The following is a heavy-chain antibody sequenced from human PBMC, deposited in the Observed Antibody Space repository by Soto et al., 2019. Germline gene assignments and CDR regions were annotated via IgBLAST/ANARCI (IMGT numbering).Heavy chain of an antibody. J-gene: IGHJ3*02. CDR3: ARSMGWRDAFDI. Sequence: EVPLVESGGGLVQPGGSLRLSCAASGFSFSSYWLGWVRQAPGKGLEWVANIKQDGSEEYYVDSVKGRFTISRDDAKNSLYLQMNSLRAEDTAVYYCARSMGWRDAFDIWGQGTMVTVSS. D-gene: IGHD6-19*01. CDR2: IKQDGSEE. CDR1: GFSFSSYW. V-gene: IGHV3-7*01.